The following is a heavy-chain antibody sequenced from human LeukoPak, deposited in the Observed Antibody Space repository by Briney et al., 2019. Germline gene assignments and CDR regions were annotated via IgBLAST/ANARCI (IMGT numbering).Heavy chain of an antibody. Sequence: SETLSLTCAVSGGSISSYYWSWIRQPPGRGLEWIGSIHYSGSTSYNSSLKSRVTISIDTSKNQFSLKLSSVTPADTAVYYCARQVYSSSWSYYFECWGQGILVTVSS. CDR2: IHYSGST. V-gene: IGHV4-59*01. J-gene: IGHJ4*02. CDR3: ARQVYSSSWSYYFEC. CDR1: GGSISSYY. D-gene: IGHD6-13*01.